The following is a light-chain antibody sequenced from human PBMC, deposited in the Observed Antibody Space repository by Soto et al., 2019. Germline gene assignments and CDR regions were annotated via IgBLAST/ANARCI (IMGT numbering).Light chain of an antibody. CDR1: QSLSRN. CDR2: DAS. V-gene: IGKV3-15*01. Sequence: EIVMTQSPATLSVSTGERATLSCRASQSLSRNLAWYQQKPGQAPRLLIYDASTRATGLPARFSGSGSGTAFTLTIDSVKSEDFAVYYCQQYEDWAYTFGQGTKLAIK. CDR3: QQYEDWAYT. J-gene: IGKJ2*01.